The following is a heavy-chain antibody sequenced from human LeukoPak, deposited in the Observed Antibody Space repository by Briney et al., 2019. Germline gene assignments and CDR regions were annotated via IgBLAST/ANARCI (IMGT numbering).Heavy chain of an antibody. CDR3: AREGGSGHSYYFDF. V-gene: IGHV1-8*01. CDR2: MSPNSDNT. Sequence: ASVRVSCKTSGYTFTNYDINWVRQAPGQGLEWMGRMSPNSDNTGSAEKFRGRFTVTRDTSTDTAFMELSGLGSEDTAIYYCAREGGSGHSYYFDFWGRGTLVTVSS. D-gene: IGHD3-22*01. CDR1: GYTFTNYD. J-gene: IGHJ4*02.